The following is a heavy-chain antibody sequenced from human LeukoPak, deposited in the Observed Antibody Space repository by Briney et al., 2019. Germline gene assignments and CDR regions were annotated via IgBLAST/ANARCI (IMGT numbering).Heavy chain of an antibody. V-gene: IGHV3-30*18. D-gene: IGHD1-14*01. CDR2: ISYDGNNK. Sequence: GGSLRLSCAASKFAFSSYAMSWVRQAPGKGLEWVAVISYDGNNKYYADSVKGRFTISRDNSKNTLYLQMNSLRAEDTAVYYCAKDRTNRYPPTAFDIWGQGTMVTVSS. J-gene: IGHJ3*02. CDR1: KFAFSSYA. CDR3: AKDRTNRYPPTAFDI.